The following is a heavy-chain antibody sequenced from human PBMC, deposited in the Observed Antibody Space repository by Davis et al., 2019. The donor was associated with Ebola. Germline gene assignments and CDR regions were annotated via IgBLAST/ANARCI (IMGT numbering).Heavy chain of an antibody. V-gene: IGHV5-10-1*01. CDR1: GYTFTNYW. CDR2: IDPSDSYT. CDR3: ARPSDSSGYKVDY. J-gene: IGHJ4*01. Sequence: GGSLRLSCEGSGYTFTNYWIHWVRQMPGKGLEWMGRIDPSDSYTNYSPSFEGHVTISADESFSTAYLQWSSLRASDTAMYYCARPSDSSGYKVDYWGHGTLVTVSS. D-gene: IGHD3-22*01.